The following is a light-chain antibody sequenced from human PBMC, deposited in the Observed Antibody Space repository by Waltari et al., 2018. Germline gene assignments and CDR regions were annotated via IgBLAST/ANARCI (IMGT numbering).Light chain of an antibody. CDR3: QTGGFGIWV. V-gene: IGLV4-69*01. Sequence: QLILPQSPSASAFLGASAKTTSTLSRAHSNYPNAGRQQQPEKGPRYLMTVNSDGSHIKGDGIPDRFSGSSSGAERYLTISSLQSEDETDYYCQTGGFGIWVCGGGTKLTVL. CDR1: RAHSNYP. J-gene: IGLJ3*02. CDR2: VNSDGSH.